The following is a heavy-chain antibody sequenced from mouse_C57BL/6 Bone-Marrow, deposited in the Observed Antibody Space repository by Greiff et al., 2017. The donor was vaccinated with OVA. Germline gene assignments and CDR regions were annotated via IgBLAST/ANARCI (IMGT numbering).Heavy chain of an antibody. J-gene: IGHJ4*01. Sequence: QVQLQQSGPGLVQPSQSLSITCTVSGFSLTSYGVHWVRQSPGKGLEWLGVIWSGGSTDYNAAFISRLSISKDNSKSQVFFKMNSLQADDTAIYYCARSDYYGSRDYAMDYWGQGTSVTVSS. CDR1: GFSLTSYG. CDR3: ARSDYYGSRDYAMDY. V-gene: IGHV2-2*01. CDR2: IWSGGST. D-gene: IGHD1-1*01.